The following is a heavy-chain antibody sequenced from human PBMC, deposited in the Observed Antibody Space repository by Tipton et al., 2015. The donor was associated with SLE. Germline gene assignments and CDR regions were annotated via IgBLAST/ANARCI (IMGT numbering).Heavy chain of an antibody. D-gene: IGHD3-3*01. Sequence: GLVKPSQTLSLTCAISGDSVSSNTAAWDWIRQSPSRGLEWLGRTYYRSKWSNDYAVSVKSRITINPDTSKNQFSLKLSSVTAADTAVYYCARVGFWSGYSIDYVDYWGQGTLVTVSS. V-gene: IGHV6-1*01. J-gene: IGHJ4*02. CDR1: GDSVSSNTAA. CDR3: ARVGFWSGYSIDYVDY. CDR2: TYYRSKWSN.